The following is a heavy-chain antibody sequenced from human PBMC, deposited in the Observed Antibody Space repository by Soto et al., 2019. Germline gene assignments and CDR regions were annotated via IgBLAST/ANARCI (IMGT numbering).Heavy chain of an antibody. V-gene: IGHV3-11*04. CDR3: ATAEVDY. J-gene: IGHJ4*02. CDR1: GFTFSNCY. Sequence: GGSLRLSCGASGFTFSNCYMSWIRQAPGKGLEWVSYISSTGRTIYYADSVKGRFTVSRDNAQNSLSLKLNSLRVEDTAVYYCATAEVDYWGPGTLVTVSS. CDR2: ISSTGRTI.